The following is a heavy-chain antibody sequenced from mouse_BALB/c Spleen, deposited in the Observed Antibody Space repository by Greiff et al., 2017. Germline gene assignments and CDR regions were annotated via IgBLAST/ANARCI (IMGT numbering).Heavy chain of an antibody. CDR1: GFNIKDTA. CDR3: AVTVAPWYFDV. V-gene: IGHV14-3*02. D-gene: IGHD1-1*01. CDR2: IDPANGNT. Sequence: EVQLQQSGAELVKPGASVKLSCTASGFNIKDTAMHWVKQRPEQGLEWIGRIDPANGNTKYDPKFQGKATITADTSTNTAYQQLSSLTSEYTAVYYCAVTVAPWYFDVWGAGTTVTVSA. J-gene: IGHJ1*01.